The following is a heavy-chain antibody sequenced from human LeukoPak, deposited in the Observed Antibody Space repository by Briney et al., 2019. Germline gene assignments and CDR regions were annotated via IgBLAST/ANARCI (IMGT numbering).Heavy chain of an antibody. CDR1: GASISGSGYY. CDR2: IFHSGST. V-gene: IGHV4-39*01. CDR3: ARHWGTMVRGVHLAYYYYYTDV. Sequence: PSETLSLTCTVSGASISGSGYYWGWIRQPPGKGLEWIGSIFHSGSTFYNPSLNRRATISVDTSNNQFSLKLSSVTAADTAAYYCARHWGTMVRGVHLAYYYYYTDVWGKGTTVTVSS. D-gene: IGHD3-10*01. J-gene: IGHJ6*03.